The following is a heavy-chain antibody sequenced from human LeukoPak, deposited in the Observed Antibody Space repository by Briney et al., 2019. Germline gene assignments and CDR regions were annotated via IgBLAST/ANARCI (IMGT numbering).Heavy chain of an antibody. CDR1: GFSLSGYW. V-gene: IGHV3-74*01. CDR2: NNGDGSTT. D-gene: IGHD3-10*01. CDR3: ATRAGAWRFGPWYYFDY. J-gene: IGHJ4*02. Sequence: PGGSLRLSCVASGFSLSGYWMYWVRQAPGKGLMYISRNNGDGSTTNYADFVKGRFTISGDNSKNTLYLQMNSLRAEDTAVYYCATRAGAWRFGPWYYFDYWGQGTLVTVSS.